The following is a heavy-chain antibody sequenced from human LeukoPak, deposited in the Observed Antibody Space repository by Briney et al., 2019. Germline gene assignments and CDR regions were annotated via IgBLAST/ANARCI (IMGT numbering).Heavy chain of an antibody. CDR3: ARITITMVRGVINDY. V-gene: IGHV1-2*02. CDR1: GYTFTGYY. J-gene: IGHJ4*02. Sequence: HWASVKVSCKASGYTFTGYYMHWVRQAPGQGLEWMGWINPNSGGTNYAQKFQGRVTMTRDTSISTAYTELSRLRSDDTAVYYCARITITMVRGVINDYWGQGTLVTVSS. CDR2: INPNSGGT. D-gene: IGHD3-10*01.